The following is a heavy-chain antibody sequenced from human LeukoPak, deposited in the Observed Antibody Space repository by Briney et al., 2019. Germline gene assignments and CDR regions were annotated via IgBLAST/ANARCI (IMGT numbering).Heavy chain of an antibody. Sequence: ASVKVSCKASGYTFTSYAMHWVRPAPGQRLEWMGWINAGNGNTKYSQKFQGRVTITRDTSASTAYMELSSLRSDDTAVYYCARDGVAARRGGSNWFDPWGQGTLVTVSS. V-gene: IGHV1-3*01. CDR2: INAGNGNT. J-gene: IGHJ5*02. CDR1: GYTFTSYA. D-gene: IGHD6-6*01. CDR3: ARDGVAARRGGSNWFDP.